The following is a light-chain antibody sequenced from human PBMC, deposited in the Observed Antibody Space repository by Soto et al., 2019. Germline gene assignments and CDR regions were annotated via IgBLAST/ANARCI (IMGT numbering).Light chain of an antibody. J-gene: IGKJ2*01. CDR2: AAS. CDR1: QSSSNY. V-gene: IGKV1-39*01. CDR3: QQSYRTPYT. Sequence: DIQMTQSPSSLSASVGDRVTITCRASQSSSNYLNWYQQKPGRAPKLLIYAASNLQSGVPSRFSGSGSGTDITLTISSLQPEDIATYYCQQSYRTPYTFGQGTKLEIK.